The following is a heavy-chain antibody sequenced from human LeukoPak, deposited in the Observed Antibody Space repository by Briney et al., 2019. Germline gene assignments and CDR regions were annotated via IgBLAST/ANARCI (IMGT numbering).Heavy chain of an antibody. V-gene: IGHV4-59*12. CDR3: ARDVRDSSGYYLRAFGY. J-gene: IGHJ4*02. Sequence: SETLSLTCTVSGGSISSYYWSWIRQPPGKGLEWIGYIYYSGSTNYNPSLKSRVTISVDTPKNQFSLKLSSVTAADTAVYYCARDVRDSSGYYLRAFGYWGQGTLVTVPS. CDR1: GGSISSYY. D-gene: IGHD3-22*01. CDR2: IYYSGST.